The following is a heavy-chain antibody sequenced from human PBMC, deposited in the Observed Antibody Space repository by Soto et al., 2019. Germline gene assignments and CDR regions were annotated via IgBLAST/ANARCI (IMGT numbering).Heavy chain of an antibody. V-gene: IGHV1-69*02. CDR2: IIPILGIA. CDR1: GGTFSSYT. Sequence: QVQLVQSGAEVKKPGSSVKVSCKASGGTFSSYTISWVRQAPGQGLEWMGRIIPILGIANYAQKFQGRVTITADKSTGTAYRELSSLRSEDTAVYYCASHSGSYFPASYWGQGTLVTVSS. CDR3: ASHSGSYFPASY. D-gene: IGHD1-26*01. J-gene: IGHJ4*02.